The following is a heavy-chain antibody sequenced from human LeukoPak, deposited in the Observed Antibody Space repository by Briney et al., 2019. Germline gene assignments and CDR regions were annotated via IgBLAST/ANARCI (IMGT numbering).Heavy chain of an antibody. CDR3: ARIRVAYYDFWSGYYFTYLYYFDY. CDR1: GGSISSSSYY. Sequence: SETLSLTCTVSGGSISSSSYYWGWIRQPPGKGLEWIGSIYYGGSTYYNPSLKSRVTISVDTSKNQFSLKLSSVTAADTAVYYCARIRVAYYDFWSGYYFTYLYYFDYWGQGTLVTVSS. D-gene: IGHD3-3*01. J-gene: IGHJ4*02. V-gene: IGHV4-39*01. CDR2: IYYGGST.